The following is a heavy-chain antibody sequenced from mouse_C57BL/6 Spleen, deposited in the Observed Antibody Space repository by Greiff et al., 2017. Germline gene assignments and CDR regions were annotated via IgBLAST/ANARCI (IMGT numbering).Heavy chain of an antibody. CDR3: AREDGNYGGYFDV. Sequence: EVKLLESGPGLVKPSQSLSLTCSVTGYSITSGYYWNWIRQFPGNKLEWMGYISYDGSNNYNPSLKNRISITRDTSKNQFFLKLNSVTTEDTATYYCAREDGNYGGYFDVWGTGTTVTVSS. D-gene: IGHD2-1*01. CDR2: ISYDGSN. CDR1: GYSITSGYY. V-gene: IGHV3-6*01. J-gene: IGHJ1*03.